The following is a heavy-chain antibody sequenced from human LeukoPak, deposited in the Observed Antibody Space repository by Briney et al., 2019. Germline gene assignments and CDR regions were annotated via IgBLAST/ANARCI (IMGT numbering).Heavy chain of an antibody. CDR2: INHSGST. CDR3: ARVALPYYYDSSGYTFGY. CDR1: GGSFSGYY. Sequence: SETLSLICAVYGGSFSGYYWSWIRQPPGKGLEWIGEINHSGSTNYNPSLKSRVTVSVDTSKNQFSLKLSSVTAADTAVYYCARVALPYYYDSSGYTFGYWGQGTLVTVSS. J-gene: IGHJ4*02. D-gene: IGHD3-22*01. V-gene: IGHV4-34*01.